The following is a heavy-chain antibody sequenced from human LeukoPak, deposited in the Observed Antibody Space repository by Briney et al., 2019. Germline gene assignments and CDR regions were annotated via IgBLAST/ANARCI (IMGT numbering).Heavy chain of an antibody. D-gene: IGHD1-26*01. CDR2: ISSSGSTI. Sequence: PGGSLRLSCAASGFTFSDYYMSWIRQAPGKGLEWVSYISSSGSTIYYADSVKGRFTISRDNAKNSLYLQMNSLRAEDTAVYYCARVQWELPSIRYYYYYMDVWGKGTTVTVSS. CDR1: GFTFSDYY. J-gene: IGHJ6*03. CDR3: ARVQWELPSIRYYYYYMDV. V-gene: IGHV3-11*04.